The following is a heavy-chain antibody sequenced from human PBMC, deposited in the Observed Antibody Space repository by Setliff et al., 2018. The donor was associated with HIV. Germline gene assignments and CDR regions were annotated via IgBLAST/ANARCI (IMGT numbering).Heavy chain of an antibody. D-gene: IGHD2-2*01. CDR3: ARASLGWFDH. CDR2: ISWSSGRS. Sequence: LRLSCAASGFKFDDYAMDWVRQAPGKGLEWISSISWSSGRSGYADSVKGRFTISRDNAKRSLYLQMNSLRAEDTAVYYCARASLGWFDHWGQGTLVTVSS. J-gene: IGHJ5*02. CDR1: GFKFDDYA. V-gene: IGHV3-9*01.